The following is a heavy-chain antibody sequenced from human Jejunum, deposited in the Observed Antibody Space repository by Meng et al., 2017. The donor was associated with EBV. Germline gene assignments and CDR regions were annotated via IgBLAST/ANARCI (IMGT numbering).Heavy chain of an antibody. CDR1: GGPISDNDW. CDR2: IYHGGGT. CDR3: AGNGYYALEY. Sequence: QVQRQESGQSLEKPLGTLSLTCVVSGGPISDNDWWSWVRQPPGKGLEWLGEIYHGGGTNYNPSLESRVTISVDKSKNQFSLKLNSVTVADTAVYYCAGNGYYALEYWGPGILVTVSS. V-gene: IGHV4-4*02. J-gene: IGHJ4*02. D-gene: IGHD3-22*01.